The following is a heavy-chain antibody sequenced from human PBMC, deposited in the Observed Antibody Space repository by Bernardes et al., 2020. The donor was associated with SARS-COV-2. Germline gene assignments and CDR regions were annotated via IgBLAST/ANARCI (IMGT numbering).Heavy chain of an antibody. CDR1: GYSFTSYW. J-gene: IGHJ6*04. Sequence: GESLKISCRGSGYSFTSYWIGWVRQMPGKGLEWMGIIYPGDSDITYSPSFQGQVTISADKSIRTAYLQWSSLKASDTAIYYCTRHGGGYSNSHTPLLDYGMDVWGVGPPGSVSS. D-gene: IGHD1-26*01. CDR3: TRHGGGYSNSHTPLLDYGMDV. V-gene: IGHV5-51*01. CDR2: IYPGDSDI.